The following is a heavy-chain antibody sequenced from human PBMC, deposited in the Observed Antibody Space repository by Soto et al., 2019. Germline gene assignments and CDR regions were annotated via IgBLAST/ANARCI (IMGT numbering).Heavy chain of an antibody. V-gene: IGHV3-13*05. CDR2: ISAAGDP. CDR1: GFTFRNYD. CDR3: ARTDRDFYGLDV. J-gene: IGHJ6*02. Sequence: EVQLVESGGGLVQPGGSLRLSCEASGFTFRNYDMHWVRQGTGKGLEWVSGISAAGDPDYADSVDGRSTIPRENAQKSFFLQMNSLRVGDTAVYYCARTDRDFYGLDVWGQGPTVIVSS.